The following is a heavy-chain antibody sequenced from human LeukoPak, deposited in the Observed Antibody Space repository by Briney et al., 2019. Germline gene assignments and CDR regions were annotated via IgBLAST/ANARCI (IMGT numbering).Heavy chain of an antibody. J-gene: IGHJ4*02. Sequence: GRSLRLSCAASGFTFSTYAMGWVRQAPGKGLEWVSGLSGSGSSAYYADSVKGRFTISRDNSKNTLYLQMNSLRPEDTAVYYCAKGLTNLGDDWGQGTLVTVSS. D-gene: IGHD3-9*01. CDR3: AKGLTNLGDD. CDR2: LSGSGSSA. V-gene: IGHV3-23*01. CDR1: GFTFSTYA.